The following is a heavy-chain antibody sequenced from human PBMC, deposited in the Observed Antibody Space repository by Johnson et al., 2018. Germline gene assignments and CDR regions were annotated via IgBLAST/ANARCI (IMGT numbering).Heavy chain of an antibody. D-gene: IGHD2-2*02. J-gene: IGHJ3*02. CDR3: ARDNTLAFDI. CDR2: LWYEGSKK. Sequence: QVQLVESGGGVVQPGRSLRLSCAASGFTFSSYGLHWVRQAPGKGLEWVAVLWYEGSKKYSADYVKGRFTITRDNSKKTLYLQMNILRTEDTAVYYCARDNTLAFDIWGQGTMVTVSS. CDR1: GFTFSSYG. V-gene: IGHV3-33*01.